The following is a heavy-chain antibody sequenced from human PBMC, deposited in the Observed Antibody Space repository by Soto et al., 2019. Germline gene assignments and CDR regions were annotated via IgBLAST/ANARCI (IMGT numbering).Heavy chain of an antibody. J-gene: IGHJ4*02. CDR1: GGSISRGGYY. V-gene: IGHV4-31*03. Sequence: SETLSLTCTVSGGSISRGGYYWSWIRQHPGKGLEWIGYIYYSGSTYYNPSLKSRVTISVDTSKNQFSLKLSSVTAADTAVYYCARAEGLYSYGYKVQQPAPLFDYWGQGTLVTVSS. CDR2: IYYSGST. D-gene: IGHD5-18*01. CDR3: ARAEGLYSYGYKVQQPAPLFDY.